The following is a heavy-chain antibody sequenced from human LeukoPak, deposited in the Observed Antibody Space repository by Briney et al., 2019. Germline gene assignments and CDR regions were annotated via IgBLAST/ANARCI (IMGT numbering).Heavy chain of an antibody. D-gene: IGHD1-26*01. CDR1: GITFGDNA. Sequence: GSLRLSCTVSGITFGDNAMSWARQAAGKGLEWVGLIRNSAYSGTTQYAASVMGRSTISRDDSKGIAFLQMNNLTSEDTAVYYCTTGRYSWQPFDSWGQGALVTVSS. CDR2: IRNSAYSGTT. CDR3: TTGRYSWQPFDS. V-gene: IGHV3-49*04. J-gene: IGHJ4*02.